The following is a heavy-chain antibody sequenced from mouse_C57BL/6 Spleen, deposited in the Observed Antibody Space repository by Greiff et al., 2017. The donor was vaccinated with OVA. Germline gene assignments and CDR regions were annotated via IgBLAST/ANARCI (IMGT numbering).Heavy chain of an antibody. Sequence: EVQLQQSGPELVKPGASVKISCKASGYTFTDYYMNWVKQSHGKSLEWIGDINPNNGGTSYNQKFKGKATLTVDKSSSTAYMELRSLTSEDSAVYYCARSGRDGYYAAWFAYWGQGTLVTVSA. CDR3: ARSGRDGYYAAWFAY. J-gene: IGHJ3*01. CDR2: INPNNGGT. CDR1: GYTFTDYY. V-gene: IGHV1-26*01. D-gene: IGHD2-3*01.